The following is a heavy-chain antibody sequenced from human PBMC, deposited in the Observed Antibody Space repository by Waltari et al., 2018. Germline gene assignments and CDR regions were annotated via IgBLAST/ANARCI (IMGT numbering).Heavy chain of an antibody. CDR3: AREGARYYYDSSGYFDY. V-gene: IGHV4-31*03. CDR1: GGSISSGGYY. Sequence: QVQLQESGPGLVKPSQTLSLTCTVSGGSISSGGYYWSWIRQHPGKGLEWIGYIYYRGSINYNPTLKSRGTISVDTSKNQFSLKLSSVTAADTAVYYCAREGARYYYDSSGYFDYWGQGTLVTVSS. D-gene: IGHD3-22*01. J-gene: IGHJ4*02. CDR2: IYYRGSI.